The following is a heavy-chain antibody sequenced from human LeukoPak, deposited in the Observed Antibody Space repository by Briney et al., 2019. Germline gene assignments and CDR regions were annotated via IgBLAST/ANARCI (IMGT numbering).Heavy chain of an antibody. D-gene: IGHD5-18*01. CDR2: IYYSGST. V-gene: IGHV4-59*01. CDR3: ARGIRSYGLNY. J-gene: IGHJ4*02. CDR1: GDSISSYF. Sequence: KPSETLSLTCTVSGDSISSYFWSWIRQPPGKGLEWIGYIYYSGSTNYNPSLKSRVTISVDTSKNQFSLKLSSVTAADTAVYYCARGIRSYGLNYWGQGTLVTVSS.